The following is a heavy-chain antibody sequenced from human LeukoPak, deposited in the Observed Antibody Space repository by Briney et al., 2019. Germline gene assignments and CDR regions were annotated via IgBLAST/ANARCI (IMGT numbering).Heavy chain of an antibody. Sequence: ASVEVSCKASGGTFSSYAISWVRQAPGQGLEWMGGIIPIFGTANYAQKFQGRVTITADESTSTAYMELSSLRSEDTAVYYCASSDSSGYYSDYWGQGTLVTVSS. CDR1: GGTFSSYA. CDR3: ASSDSSGYYSDY. V-gene: IGHV1-69*13. D-gene: IGHD3-22*01. J-gene: IGHJ4*02. CDR2: IIPIFGTA.